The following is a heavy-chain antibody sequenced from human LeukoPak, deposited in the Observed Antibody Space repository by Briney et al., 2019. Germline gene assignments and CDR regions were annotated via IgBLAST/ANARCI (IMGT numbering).Heavy chain of an antibody. CDR1: GFTFSNYG. Sequence: GGSLRLSCAASGFTFSNYGVHWVRQAPGKGLEWVSFIRFDGSNKYYADSVKGRFTISRDNSKDTLYLQMNSLRAEDTAVYYCAKATHNWNPFDPWGQGTLVTVSS. V-gene: IGHV3-30*02. CDR3: AKATHNWNPFDP. CDR2: IRFDGSNK. D-gene: IGHD1-1*01. J-gene: IGHJ5*02.